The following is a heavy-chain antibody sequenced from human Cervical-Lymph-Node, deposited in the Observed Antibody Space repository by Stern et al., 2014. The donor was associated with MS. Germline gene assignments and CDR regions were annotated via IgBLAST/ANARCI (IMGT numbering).Heavy chain of an antibody. CDR2: IYSSVST. V-gene: IGHV4-59*01. CDR1: GGSFTDYY. Sequence: VQLVESGPGLVKPSETLSLTCTVAGGSFTDYYWSWIRQSPGKGLEWIGYIYSSVSTNYNPSLNSRVIISLDTSKTQFSLKLSAVTAADTAVYYCARGGRMATMFYWGQGNLVTVSS. CDR3: ARGGRMATMFY. J-gene: IGHJ4*02. D-gene: IGHD5-24*01.